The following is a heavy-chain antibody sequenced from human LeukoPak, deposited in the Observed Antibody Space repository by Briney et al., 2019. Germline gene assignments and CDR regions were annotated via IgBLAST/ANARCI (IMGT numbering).Heavy chain of an antibody. CDR2: INSDGSST. J-gene: IGHJ4*01. V-gene: IGHV3-74*01. D-gene: IGHD3-3*01. CDR3: ARPWSAYSHDY. CDR1: GFTSSSYW. Sequence: GGSLRLSCAASGFTSSSYWMHWVRQAPGKGLVWVSRINSDGSSTSYADSVKGRFTISRDNAKNTLYLQMNSLRAEDTAVYYCARPWSAYSHDYWGHGILVTVSS.